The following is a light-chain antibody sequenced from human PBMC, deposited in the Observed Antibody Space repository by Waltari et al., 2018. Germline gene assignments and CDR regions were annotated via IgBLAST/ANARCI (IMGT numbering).Light chain of an antibody. CDR1: SSAIGSYDF. CDR3: YSSAMNAFVV. J-gene: IGLJ3*02. CDR2: EVT. Sequence: QSALTQPASVSGSPGQSITTPCTRTSSAIGSYDFVSWYQHHPGKAPQLILYEVTKRPSGVSDRFSGSKSGNTASLTISGLQAEDDADYYCYSSAMNAFVVFGGGTKLTVL. V-gene: IGLV2-23*02.